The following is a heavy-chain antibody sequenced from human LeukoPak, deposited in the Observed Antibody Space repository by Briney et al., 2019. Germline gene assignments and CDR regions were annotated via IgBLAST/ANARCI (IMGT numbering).Heavy chain of an antibody. V-gene: IGHV5-51*01. Sequence: GAAMEISSECAGTIFNSYWIGWVRQLPRKGLEWMGIIYPGDSDTRYSPSFQGQVTISADKSISPVYLQWSSLKASDTAMYYCARHLRGLDLWGQGTLVTVSS. CDR1: GTIFNSYW. J-gene: IGHJ5*02. CDR2: IYPGDSDT. CDR3: ARHLRGLDL.